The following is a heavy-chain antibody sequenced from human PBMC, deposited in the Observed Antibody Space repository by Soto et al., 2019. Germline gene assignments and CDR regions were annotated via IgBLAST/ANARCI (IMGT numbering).Heavy chain of an antibody. CDR2: VSPPFRTS. CDR1: GVSFNNNG. J-gene: IGHJ6*02. D-gene: IGHD3-10*01. V-gene: IGHV1-69*01. CDR3: ARVLYYGSGSYSPYGMDV. Sequence: QVQLVQSGAEVKKPGSSVKVSCKTSGVSFNNNGIGWVRQAPGHGLEWMGGVSPPFRTSNYARMFQGRISTTADASTGTVNMELSSLTSEDTAQYYCARVLYYGSGSYSPYGMDVWGQGTTVTVSS.